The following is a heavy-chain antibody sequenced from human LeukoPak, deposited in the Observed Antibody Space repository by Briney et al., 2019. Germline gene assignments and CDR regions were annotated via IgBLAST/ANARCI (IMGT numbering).Heavy chain of an antibody. CDR2: ISSSGSTI. V-gene: IGHV3-48*03. Sequence: GGSLRLSCAASGFTFSSYEMNWVRQAPGKGLEWVSYISSSGSTIYYADSVKGRFTISRDNAKNSPYLQMNSLRAEDTAVYYCARVFIGDYGDYQFDYWGQGTLVTVSS. J-gene: IGHJ4*02. D-gene: IGHD4-17*01. CDR3: ARVFIGDYGDYQFDY. CDR1: GFTFSSYE.